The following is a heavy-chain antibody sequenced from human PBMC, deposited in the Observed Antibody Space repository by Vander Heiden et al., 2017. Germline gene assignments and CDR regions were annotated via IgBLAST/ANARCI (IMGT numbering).Heavy chain of an antibody. V-gene: IGHV5-51*01. CDR3: ANDHIGCGGSRYYFDH. J-gene: IGHJ4*01. CDR2: IYTGDSDT. CDR1: GYSFTSYW. Sequence: EVQLVQSGAEVKKPGESLNISCKVSGYSFTSYWIGWVRQMPGKGLEWMGIIYTGDSDTRYSPSFQGQVTIPADKSISTADRKWSSMKASETAMYYCANDHIGCGGSRYYFDHWGHGRMVTVYS. D-gene: IGHD2-21*01.